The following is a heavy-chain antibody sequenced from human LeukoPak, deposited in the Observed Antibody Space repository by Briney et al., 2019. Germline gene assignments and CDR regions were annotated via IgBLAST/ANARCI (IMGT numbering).Heavy chain of an antibody. CDR1: GFTFSNYW. CDR3: AREGSDWNYYYYMDV. J-gene: IGHJ6*03. Sequence: GGSLRLSCAASGFTFSNYWMTWVRRAPGKGLEWVANIRRDGSETHYVDSVMGRFTISRDNAKNSLYLQMNSLRAEDTAVYYCAREGSDWNYYYYMDVWGKGTTVTISS. V-gene: IGHV3-7*01. CDR2: IRRDGSET. D-gene: IGHD6-19*01.